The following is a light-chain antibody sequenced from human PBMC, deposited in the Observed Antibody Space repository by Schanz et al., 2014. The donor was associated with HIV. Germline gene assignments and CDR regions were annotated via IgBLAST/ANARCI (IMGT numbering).Light chain of an antibody. CDR1: QSVSSY. V-gene: IGKV3-20*01. CDR2: ITS. J-gene: IGKJ4*01. CDR3: QQYGTLPVT. Sequence: ETVMTQSPATLSVSPGERATLSCRASQSVSSYLAWYQQKPGQGPRLLIHITSTRATGIPDRFSGSGSGTDFTLTISRLEPEDFAMYFCQQYGTLPVTFGGGTKVEIK.